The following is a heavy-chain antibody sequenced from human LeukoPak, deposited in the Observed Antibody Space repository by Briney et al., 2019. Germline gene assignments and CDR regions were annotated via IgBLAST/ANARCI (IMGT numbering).Heavy chain of an antibody. V-gene: IGHV1-69*05. CDR3: ARERFSSGLSPRGFFDY. CDR2: IIPIFGTA. Sequence: ASVKVSCKASGGTFISYAISWVRQAPGQGLEWMGGIIPIFGTANYAQKFQGRVTITTDESTSTAYMELSSLRSEDTAVYYCARERFSSGLSPRGFFDYWGQGTLVTVSS. D-gene: IGHD2-15*01. J-gene: IGHJ4*02. CDR1: GGTFISYA.